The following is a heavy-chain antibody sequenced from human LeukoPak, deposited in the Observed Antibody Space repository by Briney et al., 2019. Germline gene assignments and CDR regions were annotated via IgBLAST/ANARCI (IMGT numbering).Heavy chain of an antibody. CDR1: GFTFSDYY. V-gene: IGHV3-11*04. Sequence: GGSLRLSSAASGFTFSDYYMSWIRQAPGKGLEWVSYISSSGSTIYYTDSVKGRFTVYRHNDKNSLYLQMNSLRAEDTAVYYCARGQDYSYYYYMDVWGTGTTVTVSS. J-gene: IGHJ6*03. CDR3: ARGQDYSYYYYMDV. CDR2: ISSSGSTI.